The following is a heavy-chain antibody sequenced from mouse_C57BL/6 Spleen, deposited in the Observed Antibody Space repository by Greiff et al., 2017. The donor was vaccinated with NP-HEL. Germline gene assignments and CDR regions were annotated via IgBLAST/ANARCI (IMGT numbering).Heavy chain of an antibody. Sequence: QVQLQQSGAELVKPGASVKISCKASGYAFSSYWMNWVKQRPGKGLEWIGQIYPGAGDTNYNGKFKGKATLTVDKSSSTAYMQLSSLTSEDSAVYFCAPLYYGSSYTGAMDYWGQGTSVTVSS. CDR3: APLYYGSSYTGAMDY. CDR1: GYAFSSYW. J-gene: IGHJ4*01. V-gene: IGHV1-80*01. CDR2: IYPGAGDT. D-gene: IGHD1-1*01.